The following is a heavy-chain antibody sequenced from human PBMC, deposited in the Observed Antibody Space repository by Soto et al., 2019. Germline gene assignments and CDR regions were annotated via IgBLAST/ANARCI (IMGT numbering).Heavy chain of an antibody. Sequence: PSETLSLTCTVSGGSISSGGYSWNWIRQHPGKGLEWIGYIYSSGTTYYNPSLRSRVTISRDTAQNLFSLKLSSVTAADTAVYFCAREEAVRLERRFDSWGQGTLVTVSS. J-gene: IGHJ5*01. D-gene: IGHD6-6*01. CDR1: GGSISSGGYS. CDR3: AREEAVRLERRFDS. CDR2: IYSSGTT. V-gene: IGHV4-31*03.